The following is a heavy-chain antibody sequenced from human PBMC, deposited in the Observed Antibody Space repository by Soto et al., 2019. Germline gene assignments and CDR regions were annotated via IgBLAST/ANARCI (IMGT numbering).Heavy chain of an antibody. CDR1: GGSISSSSYY. CDR2: IYYSGST. J-gene: IGHJ4*02. CDR3: ARLYCSGGSCYDFNY. V-gene: IGHV4-39*01. Sequence: SETLSLTCTVSGGSISSSSYYWGWIRQPPGKGLEWIGSIYYSGSTYYNPSLKSLVTISVDTSKNQFSLKLSSVTAADTAVYYCARLYCSGGSCYDFNYWGQGTLVTVSS. D-gene: IGHD2-15*01.